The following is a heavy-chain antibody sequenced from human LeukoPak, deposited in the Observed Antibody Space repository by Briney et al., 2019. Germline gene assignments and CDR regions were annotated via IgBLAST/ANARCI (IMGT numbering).Heavy chain of an antibody. CDR2: IFGADTT. D-gene: IGHD3-16*01. CDR1: DFIVSDIH. Sequence: AGGSLRLSCAATDFIVSDIHMSWVRQAPGRGLEWVSVIFGADTTFYADSVKGRFTISRDNLQNTVNLQMNSLRDDDTAVYYCARGGEILDYWGQGTQVTVSS. J-gene: IGHJ4*02. V-gene: IGHV3-53*01. CDR3: ARGGEILDY.